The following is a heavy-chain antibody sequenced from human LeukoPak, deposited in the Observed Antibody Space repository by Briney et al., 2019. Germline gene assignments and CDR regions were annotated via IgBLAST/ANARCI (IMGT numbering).Heavy chain of an antibody. D-gene: IGHD2-15*01. V-gene: IGHV4-39*01. CDR3: ARYNRCSGGSCYSSFQH. CDR2: IYYSGSP. J-gene: IGHJ1*01. Sequence: SETLSLTCTVSGGSISNNNYYWAWIRQPPGKGLECIGSIYYSGSPYYNPSLKSRVTISVDTSKNQFSLRLSSVTAADTAVYYCARYNRCSGGSCYSSFQHWGQGTLVTVSS. CDR1: GGSISNNNYY.